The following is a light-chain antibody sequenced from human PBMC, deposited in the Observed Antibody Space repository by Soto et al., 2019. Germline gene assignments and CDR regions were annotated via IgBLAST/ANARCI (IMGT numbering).Light chain of an antibody. V-gene: IGKV3-15*01. CDR2: GAS. CDR1: QSVSSN. J-gene: IGKJ1*01. Sequence: EIVMTQSPATLAVSAGERATLSCRASQSVSSNLAWYQQKPGQAPRLLIYGASTRATGIPARFSGSGSGTEFTLTISSLQPDDFATYYCQQYNSYWTFGQGTKVDIK. CDR3: QQYNSYWT.